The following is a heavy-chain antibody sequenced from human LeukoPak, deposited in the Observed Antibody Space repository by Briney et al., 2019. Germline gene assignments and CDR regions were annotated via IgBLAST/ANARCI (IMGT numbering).Heavy chain of an antibody. CDR3: ARPDILTGYYFDY. Sequence: SEPLSLTCAVSGGSFSGYYWSWIRQPPGKGLEWIGEINHSGSTNYNPSLKSRVTISVDTSKNQFSLKLSSVTAADTAVYYCARPDILTGYYFDYWGQGTLVTVSS. V-gene: IGHV4-34*01. J-gene: IGHJ4*02. CDR2: INHSGST. D-gene: IGHD3-9*01. CDR1: GGSFSGYY.